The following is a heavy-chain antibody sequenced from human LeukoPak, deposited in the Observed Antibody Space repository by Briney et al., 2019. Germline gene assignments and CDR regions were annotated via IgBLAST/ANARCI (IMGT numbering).Heavy chain of an antibody. CDR2: INHSGST. D-gene: IGHD2-21*02. CDR3: ASARDVVVTPTLEPDNWFDP. Sequence: PSETLSLTCAVYGVSFSGYYWSWIRQPPGKGLEWIGEINHSGSTNYNPSLKSRVTISVDTSKNQFSLKLSSVTAADTAVYYCASARDVVVTPTLEPDNWFDPWGQGTLVTVSS. J-gene: IGHJ5*02. CDR1: GVSFSGYY. V-gene: IGHV4-34*01.